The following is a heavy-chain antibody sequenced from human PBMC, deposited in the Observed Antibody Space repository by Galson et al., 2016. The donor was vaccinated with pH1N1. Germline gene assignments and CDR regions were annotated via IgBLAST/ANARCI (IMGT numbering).Heavy chain of an antibody. CDR2: IIPMFGTA. J-gene: IGHJ4*02. D-gene: IGHD3-10*01. V-gene: IGHV1-69*13. Sequence: SVKVSCKASGGTFSSSAISWGFSSNAINWVRQAPGQGLEWMGRIIPMFGTANYAQKIQGRVTITADESTRTAYMELSSLESEDTAVYYCARGTYYYGSGSEENWGQGTLVTVSS. CDR3: ARGTYYYGSGSEEN. CDR1: GGTFSSSA.